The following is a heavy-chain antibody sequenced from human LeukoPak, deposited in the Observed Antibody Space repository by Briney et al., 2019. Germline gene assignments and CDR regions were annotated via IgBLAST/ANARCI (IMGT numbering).Heavy chain of an antibody. Sequence: PSETLSLTCTVSGGSISSYYWSWIRQPPGKGLEWIGYIYYSGSTNYNPSLKSRVTISVDTSKNQFSLKLSSVTAADTAVYYRARHQWLSNFDYWGQGTLVTVSS. V-gene: IGHV4-59*08. J-gene: IGHJ4*02. D-gene: IGHD6-19*01. CDR3: ARHQWLSNFDY. CDR2: IYYSGST. CDR1: GGSISSYY.